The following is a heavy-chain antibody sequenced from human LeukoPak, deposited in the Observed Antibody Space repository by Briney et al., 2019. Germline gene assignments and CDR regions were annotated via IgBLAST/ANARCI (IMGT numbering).Heavy chain of an antibody. V-gene: IGHV4-38-2*01. CDR3: ARETRDYVWGSYPDAFDI. Sequence: GSLRLSCAASGFTFSSYSMNWVRQAPGKGLEWIGSIYHSGSTYYNPSLKSRVTISVDTSKNQFSLKLSSVTAADMAVYYCARETRDYVWGSYPDAFDIWGQGTMVTVSS. J-gene: IGHJ3*02. CDR1: GFTFSSYS. D-gene: IGHD3-16*01. CDR2: IYHSGST.